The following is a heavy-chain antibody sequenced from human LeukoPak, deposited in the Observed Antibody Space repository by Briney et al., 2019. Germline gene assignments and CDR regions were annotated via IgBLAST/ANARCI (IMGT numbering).Heavy chain of an antibody. Sequence: SETLSLTCTVSGGSISSSSPYYWSWIRQPPGKGLEWIGEINHSGSTNYNPSLKSRVTISVDTSKNQFSLKLSSVTAADTAVYYCARVHSLADYYYYGMDVWGQGTTVTVSS. V-gene: IGHV4-39*07. J-gene: IGHJ6*02. CDR1: GGSISSSSPYY. D-gene: IGHD3-3*02. CDR2: INHSGST. CDR3: ARVHSLADYYYYGMDV.